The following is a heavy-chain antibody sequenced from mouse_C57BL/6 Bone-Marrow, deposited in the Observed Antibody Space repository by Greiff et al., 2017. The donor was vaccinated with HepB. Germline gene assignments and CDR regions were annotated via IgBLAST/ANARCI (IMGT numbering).Heavy chain of an antibody. D-gene: IGHD2-4*01. J-gene: IGHJ1*03. Sequence: VQLQQSGPELVKPGASVKLSCKASGYTFTSYDINWVKQRPGQGLEWIGWMYPRDGSTKDNEKFKGKATLTVDTSSSTAYMELHILTSEDSAVYFCARRRLRRWYFDVWGTGTTVTVSS. CDR3: ARRRLRRWYFDV. CDR1: GYTFTSYD. V-gene: IGHV1-85*01. CDR2: MYPRDGST.